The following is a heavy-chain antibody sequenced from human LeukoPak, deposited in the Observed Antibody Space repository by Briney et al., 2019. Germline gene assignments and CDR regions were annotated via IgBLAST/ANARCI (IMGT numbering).Heavy chain of an antibody. Sequence: GGSLRLSCAASEFTFSSYWMSWVRRAPGKGLEWVANIKQDGGQIYYLESVKGRFTVSRDNAKNSLYLQMNSLRAEDTAVYYCARLGARQMLEYWGQGTLVTVSS. V-gene: IGHV3-7*01. CDR3: ARLGARQMLEY. J-gene: IGHJ4*02. CDR2: IKQDGGQI. D-gene: IGHD4-17*01. CDR1: EFTFSSYW.